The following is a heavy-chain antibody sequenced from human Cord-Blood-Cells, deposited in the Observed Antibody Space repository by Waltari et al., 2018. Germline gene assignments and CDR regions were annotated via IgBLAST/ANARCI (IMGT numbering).Heavy chain of an antibody. Sequence: QLQLQESGPGLVKPSETLSLTCTVSGGSISSSSYYWGWIRQPPGKGLEWIGSIYYSGRTYYTPSLKSRGTISGDTSKNQFSLKLSSVTAADTAVYYCARHGCAPYYYDSSGYYCDAFDIWGQGTMVTVSS. CDR3: ARHGCAPYYYDSSGYYCDAFDI. V-gene: IGHV4-39*01. CDR1: GGSISSSSYY. D-gene: IGHD3-22*01. CDR2: IYYSGRT. J-gene: IGHJ3*02.